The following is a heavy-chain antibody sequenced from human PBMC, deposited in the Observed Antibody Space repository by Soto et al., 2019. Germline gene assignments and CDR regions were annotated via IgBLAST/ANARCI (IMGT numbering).Heavy chain of an antibody. CDR3: ARDGNDDSSGYYPADATNYYYYYGMDV. CDR2: INPNSGGT. CDR1: GYTFTGYY. Sequence: GASVKVSCKASGYTFTGYYMHCVLQSPGQWLDGMGCINPNSGGTNYAQKFQGWVTMTRDTSISTAYMELSRLRSDDTAVYYCARDGNDDSSGYYPADATNYYYYYGMDVWGQGTTVTVSS. V-gene: IGHV1-2*04. J-gene: IGHJ6*02. D-gene: IGHD3-22*01.